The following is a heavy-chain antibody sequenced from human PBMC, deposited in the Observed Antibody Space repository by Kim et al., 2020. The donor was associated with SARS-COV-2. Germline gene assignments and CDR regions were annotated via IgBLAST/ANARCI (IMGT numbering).Heavy chain of an antibody. D-gene: IGHD6-13*01. CDR2: ISSSSSYI. Sequence: GGSLRLSCAASGFTFSSYSMNWVRQAPGKGLEWVSSISSSSSYIYYADSVKGRFTISRDNAKNSLYLQMNSLRAEDTAVYYCAKQDSSSWVPYFDYWGQGTLVTVSS. V-gene: IGHV3-21*01. J-gene: IGHJ4*02. CDR1: GFTFSSYS. CDR3: AKQDSSSWVPYFDY.